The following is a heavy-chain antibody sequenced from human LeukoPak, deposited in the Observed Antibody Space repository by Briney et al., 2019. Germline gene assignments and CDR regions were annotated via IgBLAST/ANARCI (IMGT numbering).Heavy chain of an antibody. Sequence: PGRSLRLSCAASGFTFSSYAMHWVRQAPGKGLEWVAVISYDGSNKYYADSVKGRFTISRDNSKNTLYLQMNSLRAEDTAVYYCAREQIRGEDYWGQGTLVTVSS. J-gene: IGHJ4*02. CDR1: GFTFSSYA. D-gene: IGHD3-10*01. V-gene: IGHV3-30*04. CDR3: AREQIRGEDY. CDR2: ISYDGSNK.